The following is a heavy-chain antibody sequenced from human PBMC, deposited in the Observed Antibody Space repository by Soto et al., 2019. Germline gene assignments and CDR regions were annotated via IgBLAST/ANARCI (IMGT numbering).Heavy chain of an antibody. Sequence: SETLSLTCTVSGGSMRNYFWTWIRQPPGKGLEWIGYIHYSGATSFFPSYNPSLRGRVTISEDTSKNQFSLKLLSVTTADTAVYFCAAGEASSRNLAPYYLDFWGQGTLVTVSS. CDR3: AAGEASSRNLAPYYLDF. CDR1: GGSMRNYF. D-gene: IGHD6-13*01. J-gene: IGHJ4*02. CDR2: IHYSGATSFFP. V-gene: IGHV4-59*01.